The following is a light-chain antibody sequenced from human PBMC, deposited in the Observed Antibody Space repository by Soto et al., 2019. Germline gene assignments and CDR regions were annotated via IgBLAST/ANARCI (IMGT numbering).Light chain of an antibody. CDR1: QSVDSTF. CDR2: GVS. J-gene: IGKJ1*01. Sequence: EIVLTQSPGSLSMSPGERVTLSCRASQSVDSTFFAWYQKKPGQAPRLLMYGVSKRATGIPARFSGSGSGTDFTLSITRLEPEDFAVYYCQQYMSSVTFGQGTRVEIK. V-gene: IGKV3-20*01. CDR3: QQYMSSVT.